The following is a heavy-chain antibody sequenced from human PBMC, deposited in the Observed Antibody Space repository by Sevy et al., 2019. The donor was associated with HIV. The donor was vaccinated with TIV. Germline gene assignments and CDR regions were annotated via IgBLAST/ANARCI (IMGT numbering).Heavy chain of an antibody. CDR1: GGSISSYY. CDR2: IYYSGST. J-gene: IGHJ6*03. CDR3: ARGPAVAVSIRSYYYYYMDV. V-gene: IGHV4-59*01. D-gene: IGHD6-19*01. Sequence: SETLSLTCTVSGGSISSYYWSWIRQPPGKGLEWIGYIYYSGSTNYNPSLKSRVTISVDTSKNQFSLKLSSVTAADTAVYYCARGPAVAVSIRSYYYYYMDVWGKGTTVTVSS.